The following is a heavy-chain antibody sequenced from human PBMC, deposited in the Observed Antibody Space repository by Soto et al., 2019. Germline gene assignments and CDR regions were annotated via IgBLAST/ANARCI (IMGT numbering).Heavy chain of an antibody. V-gene: IGHV3-30-3*01. D-gene: IGHD3-3*01. Sequence: PGGSLRLSCAASGFTFCSYAMHWVRQAPGKGLEWVAVISYDGSNKYYADSVKGRFTISRDNSKNTLYLQMNSLRAEDTAVYYCARAPRGRFLEWFSAFDIWGQGTMVTVS. J-gene: IGHJ3*02. CDR3: ARAPRGRFLEWFSAFDI. CDR1: GFTFCSYA. CDR2: ISYDGSNK.